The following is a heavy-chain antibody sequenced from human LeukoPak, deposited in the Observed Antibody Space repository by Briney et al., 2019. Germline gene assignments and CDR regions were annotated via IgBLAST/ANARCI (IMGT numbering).Heavy chain of an antibody. D-gene: IGHD2-2*01. V-gene: IGHV1-46*01. J-gene: IGHJ6*02. CDR2: INPSGGST. CDR3: ARADIVVVPAALYRYYYYGMDV. CDR1: GGTFSNYA. Sequence: ASVKVSCKASGGTFSNYAISWVRQAPGQGLEWMGIINPSGGSTSYAQKFQGRVTMTRDTSTSTVYMELSSLRSEDTAVYYCARADIVVVPAALYRYYYYGMDVWGQGTTVTVSS.